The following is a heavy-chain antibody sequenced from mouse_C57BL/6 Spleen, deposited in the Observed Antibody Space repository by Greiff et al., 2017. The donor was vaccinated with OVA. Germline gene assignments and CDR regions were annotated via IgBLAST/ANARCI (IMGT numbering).Heavy chain of an antibody. J-gene: IGHJ3*01. CDR1: GYTFTSYW. D-gene: IGHD1-1*01. V-gene: IGHV1-69*01. CDR3: ARSHYFGSSSAWFAY. CDR2: IDPSDSYT. Sequence: QVQLQQPGAELVMPGASVKLSCKASGYTFTSYWMHWVKQRPGQGLEWIGEIDPSDSYTNYNQKFKGKSTLTVDKSSSTAYMQLSSLTSEDSAVYSCARSHYFGSSSAWFAYWGQGTLVTVSA.